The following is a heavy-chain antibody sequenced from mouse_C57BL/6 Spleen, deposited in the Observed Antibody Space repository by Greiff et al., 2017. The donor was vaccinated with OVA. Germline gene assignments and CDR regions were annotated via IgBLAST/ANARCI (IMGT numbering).Heavy chain of an antibody. D-gene: IGHD2-12*01. CDR2: IRSKSNNYAT. J-gene: IGHJ3*01. V-gene: IGHV10-1*01. Sequence: EVQLVESGGGLVQPKGSLKLSCAASGFSFNTYAMNWVRQAPGKGLEWVARIRSKSNNYATYYADSVKDRFTISRDDSESMLYLQMNNLKTEDTAMYYCVRHGVPFYDGEFAYWGQGTLVTVSA. CDR3: VRHGVPFYDGEFAY. CDR1: GFSFNTYA.